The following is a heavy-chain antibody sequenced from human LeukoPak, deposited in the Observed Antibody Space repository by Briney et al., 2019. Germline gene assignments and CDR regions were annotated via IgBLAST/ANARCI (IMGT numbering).Heavy chain of an antibody. J-gene: IGHJ4*02. V-gene: IGHV3-53*01. CDR3: ARASEIVGSNGSFDY. Sequence: GSLRLSCAASGFTVSSNYMSWVRQAPGKGLEWVSVIYSGGSTYFADSVKGRFTISRDNSKNTLYLQMNSLRAEDTAVYYCARASEIVGSNGSFDYWGQGTLVTVSS. CDR1: GFTVSSNY. D-gene: IGHD1-26*01. CDR2: IYSGGST.